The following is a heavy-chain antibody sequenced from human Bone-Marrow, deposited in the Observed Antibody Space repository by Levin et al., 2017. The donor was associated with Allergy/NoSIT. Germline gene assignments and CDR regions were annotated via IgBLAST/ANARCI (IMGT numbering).Heavy chain of an antibody. V-gene: IGHV3-66*01. CDR1: GFSASGEY. CDR2: IYRAGTT. D-gene: IGHD5-18*01. CDR3: ARGYTYGYREGFDI. Sequence: GGSLRLSCTVSGFSASGEYMNWVRQTPGKGLEWVAIIYRAGTTYYADSVKGRFTISRDNSNNSQFLQMNSLRVEDTAIYYCARGYTYGYREGFDIWGQGTKVTVSS. J-gene: IGHJ3*02.